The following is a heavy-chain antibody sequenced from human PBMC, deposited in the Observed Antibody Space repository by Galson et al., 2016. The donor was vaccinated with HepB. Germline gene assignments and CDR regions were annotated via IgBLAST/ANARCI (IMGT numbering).Heavy chain of an antibody. Sequence: SLRLSCAASGFTFSSYAMSWVRQAPGKGLEWVAAISGSGGSTYYADSVKGRFAISRDKSKNTLYLQMNRLRAEDTASYYCAKDMGTYRPYYFDCWGHGTPVTVSS. V-gene: IGHV3-23*01. D-gene: IGHD3-16*02. J-gene: IGHJ4*01. CDR1: GFTFSSYA. CDR3: AKDMGTYRPYYFDC. CDR2: ISGSGGST.